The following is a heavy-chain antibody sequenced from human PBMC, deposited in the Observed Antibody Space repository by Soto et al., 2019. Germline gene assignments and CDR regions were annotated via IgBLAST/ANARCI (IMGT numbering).Heavy chain of an antibody. CDR3: ARDYGDYSGDY. CDR2: MIPNSGKI. D-gene: IGHD4-17*01. Sequence: QVQLVQSGAEVKKPGASVKVSCKASGYTFSSYDINWVRQATGQGLEWMGWMIPNSGKIGYAQKFQGRLTMTRNTSISTAYMELSSLRAEDTAVYYCARDYGDYSGDYWGQGTLVTVSS. CDR1: GYTFSSYD. V-gene: IGHV1-8*01. J-gene: IGHJ4*02.